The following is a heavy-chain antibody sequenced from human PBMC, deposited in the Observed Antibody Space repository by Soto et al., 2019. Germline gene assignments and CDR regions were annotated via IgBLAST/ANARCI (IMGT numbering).Heavy chain of an antibody. Sequence: QVQLQESGPGLVKPSQTLSLTCTVSGGSISSGDYYWSWIRQPPGKGLEWIGYIYYSGSTYYNPSLKSRVTISVDTSTNQFSLKLSSVTAADTAVYYCARQTADYYGSGSHTFDYWGRGTLVTVSS. D-gene: IGHD3-10*01. CDR1: GGSISSGDYY. J-gene: IGHJ4*02. V-gene: IGHV4-30-4*01. CDR3: ARQTADYYGSGSHTFDY. CDR2: IYYSGST.